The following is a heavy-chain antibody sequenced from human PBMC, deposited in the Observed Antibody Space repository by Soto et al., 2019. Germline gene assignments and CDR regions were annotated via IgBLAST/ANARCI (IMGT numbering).Heavy chain of an antibody. CDR3: ASRDPGTSVDY. D-gene: IGHD1-7*01. V-gene: IGHV4-4*02. Sequence: SETLSLTCAVSGGSFTSNNWWTWVRQPPGQGLEWIGEIYRTGSTNYNPSLKSRGTISLDKSENQFSLKVTSLTAADTAVYYCASRDPGTSVDYWGQGTLVTVSS. CDR2: IYRTGST. CDR1: GGSFTSNNW. J-gene: IGHJ4*02.